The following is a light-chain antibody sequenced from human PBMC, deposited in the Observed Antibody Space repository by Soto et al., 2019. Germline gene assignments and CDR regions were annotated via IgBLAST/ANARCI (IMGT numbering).Light chain of an antibody. CDR2: DAS. Sequence: EIVLTQSPATLSLSPGERATLSCRASQSVSSYLAWYQQKPGQAPRLLIYDASNRATGIPARFSGSGSGTDFTLIISSLEPEDFAVYYSQQRSNWPLTFGGGTKVEIK. J-gene: IGKJ4*01. CDR1: QSVSSY. V-gene: IGKV3-11*01. CDR3: QQRSNWPLT.